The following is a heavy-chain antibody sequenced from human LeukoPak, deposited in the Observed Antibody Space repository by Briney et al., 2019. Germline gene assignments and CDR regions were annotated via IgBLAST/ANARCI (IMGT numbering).Heavy chain of an antibody. J-gene: IGHJ4*02. D-gene: IGHD6-13*01. CDR1: GFTFSSYA. V-gene: IGHV3-23*01. CDR3: AKVGLGGQQRLVRGSFDY. Sequence: GGSLRLSCAASGFTFSSYAMSWVRQAPGKGLEWVSAISGSGGSTYYADSVKGRFTISRDNSKNTLYLQMNSLRAEDTAVYYCAKVGLGGQQRLVRGSFDYWGQGTLVTVSS. CDR2: ISGSGGST.